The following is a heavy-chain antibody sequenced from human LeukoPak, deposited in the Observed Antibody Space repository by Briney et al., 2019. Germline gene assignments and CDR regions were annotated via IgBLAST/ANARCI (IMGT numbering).Heavy chain of an antibody. CDR1: GFTFSSYS. CDR3: ARVGVAARLGWFDP. CDR2: IKQDGSEK. D-gene: IGHD6-6*01. Sequence: GGSLRPSCAASGFTFSSYSMNWVRQAPGKGLEWVANIKQDGSEKYYVDSVKGRFTISRDNAKNSLYLQMNSLRAEDTAVYYCARVGVAARLGWFDPWGQGTLVTVSS. J-gene: IGHJ5*02. V-gene: IGHV3-7*01.